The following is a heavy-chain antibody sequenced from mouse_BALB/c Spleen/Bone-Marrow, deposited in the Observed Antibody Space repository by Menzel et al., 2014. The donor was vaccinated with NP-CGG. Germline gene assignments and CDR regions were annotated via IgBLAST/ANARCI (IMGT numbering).Heavy chain of an antibody. Sequence: VQVVESGPGLVAPSQSLSITCTVSGFSLTSYGVHWVRQPPGKGLEWLGVIWAGGSTNYNSALMSRLSISKDNSKSQFFLKMNSLQTDDTAMYYCARDNYGSRVFDYWGQGTTLTVSS. J-gene: IGHJ2*01. D-gene: IGHD1-1*01. CDR2: IWAGGST. CDR3: ARDNYGSRVFDY. V-gene: IGHV2-9*02. CDR1: GFSLTSYG.